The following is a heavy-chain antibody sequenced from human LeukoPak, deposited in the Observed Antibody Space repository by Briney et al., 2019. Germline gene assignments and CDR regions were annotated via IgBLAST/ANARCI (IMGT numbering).Heavy chain of an antibody. CDR3: AKALTSYYFDY. CDR1: GFTLSSYA. CDR2: IGGGDGTT. Sequence: GGSLRLSCAASGFTLSSYAMTWVRQAPGKGLEWVSAIGGGDGTTNYADSVRGRFTIPRDNSENTLFLQMNSLRAEDTAIYYCAKALTSYYFDYWGQGTLVTVSS. V-gene: IGHV3-23*01. J-gene: IGHJ4*02.